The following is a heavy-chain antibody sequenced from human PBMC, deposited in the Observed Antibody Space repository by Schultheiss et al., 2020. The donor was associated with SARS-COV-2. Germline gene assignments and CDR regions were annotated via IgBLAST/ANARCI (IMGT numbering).Heavy chain of an antibody. CDR1: GGSISSGGYY. Sequence: SETLSLTCTVSGGSISSGGYYWSWIRQHPGKGLEWIGYIYYSGSTYYNPSLKSRVTISVDKSKNQFSLKLSSVTAADTAVYYCARGSIAARLSFDYWGQGTLVTVSS. J-gene: IGHJ4*02. CDR3: ARGSIAARLSFDY. CDR2: IYYSGST. D-gene: IGHD6-6*01. V-gene: IGHV4-31*03.